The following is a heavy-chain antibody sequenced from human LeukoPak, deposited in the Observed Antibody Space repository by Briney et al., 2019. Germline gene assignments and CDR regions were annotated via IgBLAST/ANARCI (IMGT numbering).Heavy chain of an antibody. D-gene: IGHD4-17*01. CDR1: GFTFSNYR. V-gene: IGHV3-48*01. CDR3: ARDISSTVTTV. J-gene: IGHJ4*02. Sequence: GGSLRPSCVASGFTFSNYRMNWVRQAPGKGLEWVAYISSGSTTKYYADSVKGRFTISRDNAKNSLYLQMNSLRAEDTAVYYCARDISSTVTTVWGQGTLVTVSS. CDR2: ISSGSTTK.